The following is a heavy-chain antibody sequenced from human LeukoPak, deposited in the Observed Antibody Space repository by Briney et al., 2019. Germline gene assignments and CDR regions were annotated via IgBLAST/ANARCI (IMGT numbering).Heavy chain of an antibody. J-gene: IGHJ4*02. Sequence: PSETLSLTCAVYGGSFSGYYWSWIRQPPGKGLEWIGEINHSGSTNYNPSLKSRVTISVDTSKNQFSLKLSSVTAADTAVYYCARRMVIPFDYWGQGTLVTVSS. V-gene: IGHV4-34*01. CDR1: GGSFSGYY. D-gene: IGHD2-21*01. CDR3: ARRMVIPFDY. CDR2: INHSGST.